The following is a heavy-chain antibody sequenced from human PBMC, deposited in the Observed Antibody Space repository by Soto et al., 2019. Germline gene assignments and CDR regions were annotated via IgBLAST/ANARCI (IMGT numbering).Heavy chain of an antibody. D-gene: IGHD1-7*01. Sequence: EVQLVQSGAEVKKPGQSLRISCKGSGYSFTNSWITWVRQMPGKGLEWMGRIDPSDSYTNYSPSFQGHVTMSADKSTSTAYLQWSSLKASDTAIYYCARHEPMKSGTNSYWGQGTLVTVSS. CDR3: ARHEPMKSGTNSY. V-gene: IGHV5-10-1*03. CDR1: GYSFTNSW. J-gene: IGHJ4*02. CDR2: IDPSDSYT.